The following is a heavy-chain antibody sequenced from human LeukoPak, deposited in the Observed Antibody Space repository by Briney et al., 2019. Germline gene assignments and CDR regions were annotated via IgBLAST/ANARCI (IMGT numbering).Heavy chain of an antibody. CDR3: ARAAGSSWDFDY. D-gene: IGHD6-13*01. J-gene: IGHJ4*02. CDR1: GGSISSSNW. Sequence: SETLSLTCAVSGGSISSSNWWSWVRQPPGKGLEWIGEIYHSGSTNYNPSLKSRVTISVGKSKNQFSLKLSSVTAADTAVYYCARAAGSSWDFDYWGQGTLVTVSS. V-gene: IGHV4-4*02. CDR2: IYHSGST.